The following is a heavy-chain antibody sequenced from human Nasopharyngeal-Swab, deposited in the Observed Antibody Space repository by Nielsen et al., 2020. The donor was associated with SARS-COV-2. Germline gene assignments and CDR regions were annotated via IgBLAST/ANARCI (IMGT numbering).Heavy chain of an antibody. CDR2: IKQDVSEK. J-gene: IGHJ4*02. Sequence: GGSLRLSCAASAFTFSGYWMNWVRQAPGKGLEWVASIKQDVSEKYYVDSVKGRFTISRDNAKNSLYLQMNSLRVEDTAVYYCARVPGGYDSSGYYFDQWGQGTLVTVSS. CDR3: ARVPGGYDSSGYYFDQ. CDR1: AFTFSGYW. D-gene: IGHD3-22*01. V-gene: IGHV3-7*01.